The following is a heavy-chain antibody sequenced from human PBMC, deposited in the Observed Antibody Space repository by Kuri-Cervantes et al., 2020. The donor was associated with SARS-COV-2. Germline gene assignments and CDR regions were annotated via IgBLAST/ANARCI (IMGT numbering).Heavy chain of an antibody. D-gene: IGHD4-11*01. CDR3: AREGDYSDFRRPNPPPPPPV. CDR2: ISAYNGYT. CDR1: GYTFTNYG. Sequence: ASVKVSCKASGYTFTNYGITWVRQAPGQGPEWMGWISAYNGYTIYAQKLQGRVTMTTDTSTTTAYMELRSLRSDDTAVYYCAREGDYSDFRRPNPPPPPPVWGKGTTVTVSS. V-gene: IGHV1-18*01. J-gene: IGHJ6*04.